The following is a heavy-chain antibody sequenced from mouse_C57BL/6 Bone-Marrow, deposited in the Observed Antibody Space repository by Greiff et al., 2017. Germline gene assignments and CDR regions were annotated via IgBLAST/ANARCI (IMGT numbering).Heavy chain of an antibody. CDR1: GFTFSSYT. D-gene: IGHD4-1*01. J-gene: IGHJ2*01. CDR2: ISGGGGNT. V-gene: IGHV5-9*01. Sequence: EVMLVESGGGLVKPGGSLKLSCAASGFTFSSYTMSWVRQTPEKRLEWVATISGGGGNTYYPDSVKGRFTISRDNAKNTLYLQMSSLRSEDTALYYCARRNWDFDDWGQGTTLTVSS. CDR3: ARRNWDFDD.